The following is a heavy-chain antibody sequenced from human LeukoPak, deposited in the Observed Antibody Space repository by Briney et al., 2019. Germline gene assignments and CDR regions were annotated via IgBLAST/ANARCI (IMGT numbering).Heavy chain of an antibody. CDR1: GLTVSNHW. CDR3: ASLDTAKQPLANH. CDR2: IREERGQE. D-gene: IGHD5-18*01. Sequence: GGSLRLSCVASGLTVSNHWMSWVRQAPGKGLEWVANIREERGQEYYVDSVKGRFTISKNSAKNSLYLQMNTLRVEDTAMYYCASLDTAKQPLANHWGQGTLVTVSS. J-gene: IGHJ5*02. V-gene: IGHV3-7*03.